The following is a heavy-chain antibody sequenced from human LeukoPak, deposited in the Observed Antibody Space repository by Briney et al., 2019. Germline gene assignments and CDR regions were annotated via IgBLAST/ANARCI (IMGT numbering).Heavy chain of an antibody. CDR3: ARLRSGWYSLDY. CDR1: GGSISSYY. Sequence: SETLSLTCTVSGGSISSYYWSWIRQPPGKGLEGIGYIYYSGSTNYNPSLKSRVTISVDTSKNPFSLKLSSVTAADTAVYYCARLRSGWYSLDYWGQGTLVTVSS. D-gene: IGHD6-19*01. J-gene: IGHJ4*02. V-gene: IGHV4-59*01. CDR2: IYYSGST.